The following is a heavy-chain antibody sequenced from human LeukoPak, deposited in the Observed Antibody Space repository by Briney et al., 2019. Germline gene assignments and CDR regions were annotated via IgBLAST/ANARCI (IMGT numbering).Heavy chain of an antibody. CDR1: GLTVSSNC. Sequence: GGSLRLSCAASGLTVSSNCMSWVRQAPGKGLEWASFIYSGGNTYYANSVKGRFTISRDNSKNTFHLQMNSLRAEDTAVYYCARDIDNGDYVVYWGQGTLVTVSS. CDR2: IYSGGNT. V-gene: IGHV3-53*01. CDR3: ARDIDNGDYVVY. D-gene: IGHD4-17*01. J-gene: IGHJ4*02.